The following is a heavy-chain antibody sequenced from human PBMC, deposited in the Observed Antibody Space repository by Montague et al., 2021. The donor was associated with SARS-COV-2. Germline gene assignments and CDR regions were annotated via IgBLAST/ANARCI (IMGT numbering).Heavy chain of an antibody. D-gene: IGHD2-2*01. CDR2: IYYSGST. CDR3: ARDKAEYIVVVPAVPLAYGMDV. Sequence: SETLSLTCTVSGGSISSSSYYWGWLRQPPGKGLEWIGSIYYSGSTYYNPSLKSRVTISVDTSKNQFSLKLSSVTAADTAVYYCARDKAEYIVVVPAVPLAYGMDVWGQGTMVTVSS. CDR1: GGSISSSSYY. V-gene: IGHV4-39*07. J-gene: IGHJ6*02.